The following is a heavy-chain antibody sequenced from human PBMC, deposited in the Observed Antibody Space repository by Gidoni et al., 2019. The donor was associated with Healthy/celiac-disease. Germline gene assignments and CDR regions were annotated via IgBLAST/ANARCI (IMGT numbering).Heavy chain of an antibody. CDR1: GGSFSGYY. J-gene: IGHJ5*02. CDR3: ARNYVWGSYRSGWFDP. V-gene: IGHV4-34*01. Sequence: QVQLQQWGAGLLKPSETLSLTCAVYGGSFSGYYWSWIRQPPGKGLEWIGEINHSGSTNYNPSLKSRVTISVDTSKNQFSLKLSSVTAADTAVYYCARNYVWGSYRSGWFDPWGQGTLVTVSS. CDR2: INHSGST. D-gene: IGHD3-16*02.